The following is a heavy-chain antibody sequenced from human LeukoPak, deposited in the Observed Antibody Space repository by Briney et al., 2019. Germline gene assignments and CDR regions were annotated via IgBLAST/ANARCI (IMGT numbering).Heavy chain of an antibody. CDR2: IYYSGST. CDR1: GASISSGGYY. CDR3: ARWQGPNMFDP. V-gene: IGHV4-31*03. J-gene: IGHJ5*02. Sequence: SESLSLTCNVSGASISSGGYYWSWIRQHPWKGLEWIGYIYYSGSTYYNPSLKSRVTISVDTSKNQFSLKLSSVTAADTAVYYCARWQGPNMFDPWGQGTLVTVSS.